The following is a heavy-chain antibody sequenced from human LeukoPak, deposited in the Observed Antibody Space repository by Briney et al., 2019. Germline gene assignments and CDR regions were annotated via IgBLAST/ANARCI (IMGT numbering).Heavy chain of an antibody. V-gene: IGHV4-34*01. J-gene: IGHJ4*02. CDR1: GGSFSGYY. CDR2: INHSGST. CDR3: ARGSQEDIVVVPAAMGYYFDY. Sequence: SETLSLTCAVYGGSFSGYYWSWIRQPPGKGPEWIGEINHSGSTNYNPSLKSRVTISVDTSKNQFSLKLSSVTAADTAVYYCARGSQEDIVVVPAAMGYYFDYWGQGTLVTVSS. D-gene: IGHD2-2*01.